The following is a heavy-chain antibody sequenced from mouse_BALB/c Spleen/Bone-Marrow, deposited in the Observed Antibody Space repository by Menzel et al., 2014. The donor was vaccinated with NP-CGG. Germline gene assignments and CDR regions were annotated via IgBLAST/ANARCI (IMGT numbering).Heavy chain of an antibody. J-gene: IGHJ4*01. CDR1: GFAFSSYG. CDR2: INSNGGST. V-gene: IGHV5-6-3*01. CDR3: ARDGYYVFYAMDY. Sequence: LVASGGGLVQPGGSLKLSCAASGFAFSSYGMSWVRQTPDKRLELVATINSNGGSTYYPVSVKGRFTISRDNAKNTLYLQMSSLKSEDTAMYYCARDGYYVFYAMDYWGQGTSVTVSS. D-gene: IGHD2-3*01.